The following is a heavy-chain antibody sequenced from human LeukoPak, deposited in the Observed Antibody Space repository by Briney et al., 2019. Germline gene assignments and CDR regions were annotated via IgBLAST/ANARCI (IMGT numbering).Heavy chain of an antibody. D-gene: IGHD1-26*01. V-gene: IGHV3-21*04. CDR2: ISSSSSYI. CDR3: ASTRELLPARFDY. Sequence: AGGSLRLSCAASGFTFSSYSMNWVRQAPGKGLEWVSSISSSSSYIYYADSVKGRFTISRDNAKNSLYLQMNSLRAEDTALYYCASTRELLPARFDYWGQGTLVTVSS. CDR1: GFTFSSYS. J-gene: IGHJ4*02.